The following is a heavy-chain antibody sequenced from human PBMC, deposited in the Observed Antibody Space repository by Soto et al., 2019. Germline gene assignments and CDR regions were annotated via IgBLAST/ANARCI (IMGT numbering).Heavy chain of an antibody. J-gene: IGHJ4*02. D-gene: IGHD3-10*01. CDR1: GFTFTRFE. Sequence: PGGSLRLSCAASGFTFTRFELHWVRQAPGKGLEWISYISSSGSTAYYASSVEGRFTISRDNANNSVYLQMDSLRAEDTALYYCTRAAWFPYLSFYWGQGALVTVSS. V-gene: IGHV3-48*03. CDR2: ISSSGSTA. CDR3: TRAAWFPYLSFY.